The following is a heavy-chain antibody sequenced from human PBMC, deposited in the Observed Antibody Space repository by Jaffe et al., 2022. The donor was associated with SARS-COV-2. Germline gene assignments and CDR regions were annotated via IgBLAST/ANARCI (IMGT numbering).Heavy chain of an antibody. D-gene: IGHD2-15*01. V-gene: IGHV3-23*01. Sequence: EVQLLESGGGLVQPGGSLRLSCKTSGFTFGDFAMSWVRHVSGKGLEWVSSIRGSGEDTHYADSVKGRFTVSRDNARDTLFLQMQSLRADDTAVYYCAKVACWGGSCFLSVGSLLYFDSWGQGTLVTVSS. CDR2: IRGSGEDT. J-gene: IGHJ4*02. CDR1: GFTFGDFA. CDR3: AKVACWGGSCFLSVGSLLYFDS.